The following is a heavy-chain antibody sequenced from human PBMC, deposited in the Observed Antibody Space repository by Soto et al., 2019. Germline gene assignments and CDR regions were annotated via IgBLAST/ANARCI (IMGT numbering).Heavy chain of an antibody. J-gene: IGHJ5*02. CDR1: GGSFSGYY. CDR3: ARVHCSSTSCYLTGADKWFDP. Sequence: SETLSLTCAVYGGSFSGYYWSWIRQPPGKGLEWIGEINHSGSTNYNPSLKSRVTISVDTSKNQFSLKLSSVTAADTAVYYCARVHCSSTSCYLTGADKWFDPWGQGTLVTVS. CDR2: INHSGST. V-gene: IGHV4-34*01. D-gene: IGHD2-2*01.